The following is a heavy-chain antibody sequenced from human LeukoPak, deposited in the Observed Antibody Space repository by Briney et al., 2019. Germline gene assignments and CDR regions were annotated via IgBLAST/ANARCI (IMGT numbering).Heavy chain of an antibody. D-gene: IGHD1-26*01. CDR1: GGSFSGYY. CDR3: AREIVGTIKSYFDY. V-gene: IGHV4-34*01. CDR2: INHSGST. Sequence: PSETLSLTCAVYGGSFSGYYWSWIRQPPGKGLEWIGEINHSGSTNYNPSLKSRVTISVDTSKNQFSLKLSSVTAADTAIYYCAREIVGTIKSYFDYWGQGTLVTASS. J-gene: IGHJ4*02.